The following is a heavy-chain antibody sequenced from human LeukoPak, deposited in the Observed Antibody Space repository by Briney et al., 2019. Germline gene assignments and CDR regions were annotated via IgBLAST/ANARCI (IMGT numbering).Heavy chain of an antibody. CDR2: ISTDARTI. D-gene: IGHD3-10*01. V-gene: IGHV3-74*01. J-gene: IGHJ4*02. Sequence: GGSLRLSCAASGFAFSTNWMHWVRQAPGKGLVWVSHISTDARTITYADFVKGRFTISRDNAKNTLYLQMNSLRAEDTAVYYCARARPELYYYGSGSYEDWGQGTLVTVSS. CDR1: GFAFSTNW. CDR3: ARARPELYYYGSGSYED.